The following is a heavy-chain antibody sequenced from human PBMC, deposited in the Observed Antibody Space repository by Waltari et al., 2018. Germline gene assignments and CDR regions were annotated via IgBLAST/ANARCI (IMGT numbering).Heavy chain of an antibody. V-gene: IGHV3-23*04. Sequence: EVQLVESGGGLAKPGGSLRLSCAASGFTFSSYAMHWVRQAPGKGLEWVSAISSGGSTYYADAMKGRFTISRDNSKNTLSLQMNSLRAEDTAVYYCAKGDSWNDAGLGSLDVWGRGVLVTVSS. J-gene: IGHJ4*02. CDR1: GFTFSSYA. D-gene: IGHD1-20*01. CDR2: ISSGGST. CDR3: AKGDSWNDAGLGSLDV.